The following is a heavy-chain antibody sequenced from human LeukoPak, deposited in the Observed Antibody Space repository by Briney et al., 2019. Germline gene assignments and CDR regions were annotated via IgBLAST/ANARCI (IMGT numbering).Heavy chain of an antibody. J-gene: IGHJ4*02. CDR2: IYYSGST. V-gene: IGHV4-59*01. D-gene: IGHD3-22*01. CDR1: GGSISSYY. CDR3: ARGDYDSGGYYPV. Sequence: SETLSLTCTVSGGSISSYYWSWIRQPPAKGLEWIGYIYYSGSTNYNPSLKSRVTISVDTSKNQFSLKLSSVTAADTAVYYCARGDYDSGGYYPVWGQGTLVTVSS.